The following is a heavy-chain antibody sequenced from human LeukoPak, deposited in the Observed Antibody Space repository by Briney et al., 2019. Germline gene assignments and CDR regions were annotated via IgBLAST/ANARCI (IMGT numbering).Heavy chain of an antibody. CDR3: AKDNISPYSSGWAYFDY. V-gene: IGHV3-23*01. Sequence: PGGSLRLSCAASGFTFSSYAMSWVRQAPGKGLEWVSAISGSGGSTYYADSVKGRFTISRDNSKNTLYLQMNSLRAEDTAVYYCAKDNISPYSSGWAYFDYWGQGTLVTVSS. CDR2: ISGSGGST. J-gene: IGHJ4*02. CDR1: GFTFSSYA. D-gene: IGHD6-19*01.